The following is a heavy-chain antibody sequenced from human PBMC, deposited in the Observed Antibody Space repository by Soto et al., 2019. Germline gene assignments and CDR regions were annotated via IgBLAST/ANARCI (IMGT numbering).Heavy chain of an antibody. CDR1: GGSISSGDYY. J-gene: IGHJ5*02. CDR2: IYYSGST. CDR3: ARDVRLRLGELSYPNWFDP. V-gene: IGHV4-30-4*01. Sequence: KPSETLSLTCTVSGGSISSGDYYWSWIRQPPGKGLEWIGYIYYSGSTYYNPSLKSRVTISVDTSKNQFSLKLSSVTAADTAVYYCARDVRLRLGELSYPNWFDPWGQGTLVTVSS. D-gene: IGHD3-16*02.